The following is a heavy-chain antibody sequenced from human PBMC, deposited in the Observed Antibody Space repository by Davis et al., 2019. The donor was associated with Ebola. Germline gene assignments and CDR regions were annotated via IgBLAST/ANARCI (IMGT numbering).Heavy chain of an antibody. CDR3: ARDVAGTGDY. CDR2: INAGNGNT. D-gene: IGHD6-19*01. Sequence: ASVKVSCKASGYTFTSYGISWVRQAPGQRLEWMVWINAGNGNTKYSQKFQGRVTITRDTSASTAYMELSSLRSEDTAVYYCARDVAGTGDYWGQGTLVTVSS. CDR1: GYTFTSYG. J-gene: IGHJ4*02. V-gene: IGHV1-3*01.